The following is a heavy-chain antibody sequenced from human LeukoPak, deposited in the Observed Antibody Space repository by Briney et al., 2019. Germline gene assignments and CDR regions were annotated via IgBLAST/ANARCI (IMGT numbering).Heavy chain of an antibody. Sequence: GGSLRLSCAASGFTFTKYWMTWVRQAPGKGLEWVANIKQDGSEKVYVDSVKGRFTISRDNAKNSLDLQINSLGAEDTAVYYCARGLDCRSTSCYLDNWGQGTLVTVSS. CDR1: GFTFTKYW. V-gene: IGHV3-7*01. CDR3: ARGLDCRSTSCYLDN. CDR2: IKQDGSEK. J-gene: IGHJ4*02. D-gene: IGHD2-2*01.